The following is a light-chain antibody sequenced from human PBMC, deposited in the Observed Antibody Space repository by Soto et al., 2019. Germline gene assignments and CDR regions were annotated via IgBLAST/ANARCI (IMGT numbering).Light chain of an antibody. CDR3: QQSYRAPRT. CDR2: TAS. V-gene: IGKV1-39*01. J-gene: IGKJ1*01. Sequence: DIQMTQSTSSLSASVGDRVTITCRASQNISIYLNWYQQKPGKAPKLLIYTASTLQTGVPSRFSGSGSGTEFTLTISSLQPDDFGTYYCQQSYRAPRTFGQGTRV. CDR1: QNISIY.